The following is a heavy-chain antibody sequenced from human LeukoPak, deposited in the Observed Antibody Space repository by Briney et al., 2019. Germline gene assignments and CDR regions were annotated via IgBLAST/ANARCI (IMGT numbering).Heavy chain of an antibody. CDR1: GYTLTELS. Sequence: ASVKVSCKVSGYTLTELSMHWVRQAPGKGLEWMGGFDPKDGETIYAQKFQGRVTMTEDTSTDTAYMELSRLRSDDTAVYYCARDRQLWQTYYYGMDVWGQGTTVTVSS. D-gene: IGHD5-18*01. V-gene: IGHV1-24*01. J-gene: IGHJ6*02. CDR3: ARDRQLWQTYYYGMDV. CDR2: FDPKDGET.